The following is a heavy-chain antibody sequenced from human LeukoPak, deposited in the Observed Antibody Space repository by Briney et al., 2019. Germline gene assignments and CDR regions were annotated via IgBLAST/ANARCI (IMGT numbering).Heavy chain of an antibody. CDR3: ARGGYNYAYSRTS. J-gene: IGHJ5*02. CDR2: ISGSSSSI. CDR1: GFTFSTFG. V-gene: IGHV3-48*04. D-gene: IGHD3-16*01. Sequence: GGSLRLSCAASGFTFSTFGMHWVRQAPGKGLEWVSYISGSSSSIYYADSVKGRFTISRDNAENSQYLQMNSLRAEDTAVYYCARGGYNYAYSRTSWGQGTLVTVSS.